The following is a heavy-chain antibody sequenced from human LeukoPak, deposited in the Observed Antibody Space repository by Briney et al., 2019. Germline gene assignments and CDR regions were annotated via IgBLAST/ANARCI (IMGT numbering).Heavy chain of an antibody. J-gene: IGHJ4*02. V-gene: IGHV3-53*01. CDR3: ARGRGSTSCYYFDY. D-gene: IGHD2-2*01. Sequence: PGGSLRLSCAASGFSFSDYYMTWVRQAPGKGLEWVSVIYSGGSTYYADSVKGRFTISRDNSKNTLYLQMNSLRGEDTAVYYCARGRGSTSCYYFDYWGQGTLVTVSS. CDR2: IYSGGST. CDR1: GFSFSDYY.